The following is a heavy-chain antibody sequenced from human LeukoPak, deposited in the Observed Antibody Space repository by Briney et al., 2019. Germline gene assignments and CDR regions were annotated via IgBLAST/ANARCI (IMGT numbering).Heavy chain of an antibody. CDR1: GRTFRSYA. CDR2: ITPIFGTA. D-gene: IGHD3-16*01. V-gene: IGHV1-69*05. J-gene: IGHJ5*02. CDR3: ARDSGGGLRWFDP. Sequence: SVKVSCKASGRTFRSYAISWVRQAPGQGLEWMGRITPIFGTANYAQKFQGRVTITTDESTSTAYMELSSLRSEDTAVCYCARDSGGGLRWFDPWGQGTLVTVSS.